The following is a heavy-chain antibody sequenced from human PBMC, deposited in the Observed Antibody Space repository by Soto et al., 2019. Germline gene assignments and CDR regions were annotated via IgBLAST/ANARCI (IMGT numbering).Heavy chain of an antibody. D-gene: IGHD3-22*01. V-gene: IGHV3-11*06. CDR3: ARDLSPYYYDSSGSFAFDI. CDR1: GFTFSDYY. J-gene: IGHJ3*02. CDR2: ISSSSSYT. Sequence: LRLSCAASGFTFSDYYMSWIRQAPGKGLEWVSYISSSSSYTNYADSVKGRFTISRDNAKNSLYLQMNSLRAEDTAVYYCARDLSPYYYDSSGSFAFDIWGQGTMVTVSS.